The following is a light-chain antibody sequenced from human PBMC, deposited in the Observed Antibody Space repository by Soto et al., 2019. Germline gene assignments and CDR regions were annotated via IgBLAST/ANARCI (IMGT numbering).Light chain of an antibody. CDR3: HQYGSSSWT. Sequence: EIVLTQSPGTLSLSPGEKATLSCRASQSVGDTFLSWYQQKPGLAPRLLIYGVSNRATGIPDRFSGSGSGTDFTLTISRLEPEDFAVYYCHQYGSSSWTFGQGTKVDIK. J-gene: IGKJ1*01. CDR2: GVS. CDR1: QSVGDTF. V-gene: IGKV3-20*01.